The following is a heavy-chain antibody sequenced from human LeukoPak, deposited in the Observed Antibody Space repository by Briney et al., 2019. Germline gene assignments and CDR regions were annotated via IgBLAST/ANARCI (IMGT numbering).Heavy chain of an antibody. CDR1: GGTFSSYA. CDR2: IIPIFGTA. CDR3: ARDFIAADDAFDI. Sequence: SVKVSYKASGGTFSSYAISWVRQAPGQGLEWMGGIIPIFGTANYAQKFQGRVTITADKSTSTAYMELSSLRSEDTAVYYCARDFIAADDAFDIWGQGTMVTVSS. V-gene: IGHV1-69*06. J-gene: IGHJ3*02. D-gene: IGHD6-25*01.